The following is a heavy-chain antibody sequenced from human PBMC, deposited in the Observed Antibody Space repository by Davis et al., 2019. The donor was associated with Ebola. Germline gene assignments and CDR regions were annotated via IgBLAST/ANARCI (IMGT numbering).Heavy chain of an antibody. V-gene: IGHV3-30*19. Sequence: PGGSLRLSCAASGFTFSSYGMHWVRQAPGKGLEWVAVISYDGSNKYYADSVKGRFTISRDNSKNTLYLQMNSLRAEDTAVYYCARDYRMTTVTTDYWGQGTLVTVSS. J-gene: IGHJ4*02. D-gene: IGHD4-17*01. CDR3: ARDYRMTTVTTDY. CDR1: GFTFSSYG. CDR2: ISYDGSNK.